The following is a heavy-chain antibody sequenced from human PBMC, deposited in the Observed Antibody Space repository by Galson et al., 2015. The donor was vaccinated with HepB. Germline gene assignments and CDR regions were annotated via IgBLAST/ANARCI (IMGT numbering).Heavy chain of an antibody. J-gene: IGHJ4*02. CDR2: IIPILGIA. D-gene: IGHD6-19*01. Sequence: SVKVSCKASGGTFSSYAISWVRQAPGQGLEWMGGIIPILGIANYAQKFQGRVTITADKSTSTAYMELSSLRSEDTAVYYCARGDKHSSGNLHFDYWGQGTLVTVSS. CDR3: ARGDKHSSGNLHFDY. V-gene: IGHV1-69*10. CDR1: GGTFSSYA.